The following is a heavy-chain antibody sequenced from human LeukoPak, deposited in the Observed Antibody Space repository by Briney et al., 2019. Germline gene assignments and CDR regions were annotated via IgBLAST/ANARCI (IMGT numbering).Heavy chain of an antibody. Sequence: PGGSLRLSCAASGFTVSSNYMTWVRQAPGKGLEWISIIYSGGSTYYADSVKGRFTISRDNSKNTLYLHMNSLRAEDTAVYYCARDLSCNWNYWGQGTLVTVSS. V-gene: IGHV3-66*01. D-gene: IGHD1-20*01. CDR3: ARDLSCNWNY. CDR1: GFTVSSNY. CDR2: IYSGGST. J-gene: IGHJ4*02.